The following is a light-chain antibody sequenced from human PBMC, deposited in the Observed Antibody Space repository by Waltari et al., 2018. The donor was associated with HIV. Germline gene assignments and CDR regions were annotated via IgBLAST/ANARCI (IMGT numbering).Light chain of an antibody. V-gene: IGLV3-25*03. CDR3: QSSDISGNYWV. J-gene: IGLJ3*02. CDR2: KDS. CDR1: ALPKQY. Sequence: SYGLTQPPSVSVSPGQTATITCSGDALPKQYAYWYQQKPGQAPVMVIYKDSERPSGIPERFSGSSSGTTVTLTISGVQAEDEADYYCQSSDISGNYWVFGGGTKLTVL.